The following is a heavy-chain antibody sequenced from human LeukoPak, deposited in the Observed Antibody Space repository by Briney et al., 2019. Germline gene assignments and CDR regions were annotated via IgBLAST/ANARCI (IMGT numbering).Heavy chain of an antibody. J-gene: IGHJ4*02. D-gene: IGHD3-10*01. Sequence: GGSLRLSCAASGFTFSSYEMNWVRQAPGKGLEWVSYISSSGSTIYYADSVKGRFTISRDNAKNSLYMQMNSLRAEDTAVYYCARARGIDLESRGLDYWGQGTLVTVSS. V-gene: IGHV3-48*03. CDR3: ARARGIDLESRGLDY. CDR2: ISSSGSTI. CDR1: GFTFSSYE.